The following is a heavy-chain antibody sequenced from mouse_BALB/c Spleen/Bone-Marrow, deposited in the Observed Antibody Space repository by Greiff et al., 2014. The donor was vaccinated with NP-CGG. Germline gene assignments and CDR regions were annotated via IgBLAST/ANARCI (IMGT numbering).Heavy chain of an antibody. CDR3: ARETGYYFDY. Sequence: DVKLVESGPSLVKPSQTLSLTCSVSGDSITNAYWNWIRKFPGNKIDYMGYISYSGNTYYNPSLKSRISITRDTSKNQFYLQLNSVTTEDTATYFCARETGYYFDYWGQGTTLTVSS. D-gene: IGHD4-1*01. J-gene: IGHJ2*01. CDR1: GDSITNAY. V-gene: IGHV3-8*02. CDR2: ISYSGNT.